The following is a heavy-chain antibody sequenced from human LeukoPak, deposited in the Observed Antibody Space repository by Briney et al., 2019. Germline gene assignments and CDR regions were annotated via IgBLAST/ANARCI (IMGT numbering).Heavy chain of an antibody. J-gene: IGHJ5*02. CDR3: ARMVTVGTGWFDP. Sequence: ASVKVSCKASGGTFSSYAISWVRQAPGQGLEWMGRIIPILGIANYAQKFQGRVTITADKSTSTAYMELSSLRSEDTAVYYCARMVTVGTGWFDPWGQGTLVTVSS. CDR2: IIPILGIA. CDR1: GGTFSSYA. D-gene: IGHD4-23*01. V-gene: IGHV1-69*04.